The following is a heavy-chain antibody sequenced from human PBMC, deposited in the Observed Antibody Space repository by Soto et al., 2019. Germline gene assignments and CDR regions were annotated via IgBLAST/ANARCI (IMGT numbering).Heavy chain of an antibody. J-gene: IGHJ4*02. Sequence: QVQLVESGGGVVQPGRSLRLSCAASGFTFSSYAMHWVRQAPGKGLEWVAVISYDGSNKYYADSVKGRFTISRDNSKNTLYLQMNRLRAEDTAVYYCARDAGQKGIAAAGTDYWGQGTLVTVSS. CDR1: GFTFSSYA. D-gene: IGHD6-13*01. CDR3: ARDAGQKGIAAAGTDY. CDR2: ISYDGSNK. V-gene: IGHV3-30-3*01.